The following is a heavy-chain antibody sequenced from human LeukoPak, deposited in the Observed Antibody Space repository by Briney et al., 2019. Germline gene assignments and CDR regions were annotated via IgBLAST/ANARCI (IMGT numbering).Heavy chain of an antibody. CDR2: INHSGST. CDR3: ARERTTYYYDSSGYYYTALADY. CDR1: GGSFSGYY. V-gene: IGHV4-34*01. J-gene: IGHJ4*02. D-gene: IGHD3-22*01. Sequence: SETLSLTCAVYGGSFSGYYWSWIRQPPGKGLEWIGEINHSGSTNYNPSLKSRVTISVDTSKNQFSLKLSSVTAADTAAYYCARERTTYYYDSSGYYYTALADYWGQGTLVTVSS.